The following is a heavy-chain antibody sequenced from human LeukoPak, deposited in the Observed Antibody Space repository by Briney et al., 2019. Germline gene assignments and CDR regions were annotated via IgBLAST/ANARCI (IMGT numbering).Heavy chain of an antibody. CDR2: IYYSGST. J-gene: IGHJ4*02. Sequence: SETLSLTCTVSGGSISSHYWSWIRQPPGKGLEWIGYIYYSGSTNYNPSLKSRVTISVDTSKNQFSLKLSSVTAADTAVYYCARGEWEPPEGFDYWGQGTLVTVSS. CDR1: GGSISSHY. D-gene: IGHD1-26*01. CDR3: ARGEWEPPEGFDY. V-gene: IGHV4-59*11.